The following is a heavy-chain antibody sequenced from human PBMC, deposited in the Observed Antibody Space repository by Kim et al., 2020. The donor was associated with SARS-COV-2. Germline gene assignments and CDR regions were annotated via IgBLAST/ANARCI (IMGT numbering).Heavy chain of an antibody. V-gene: IGHV3-15*01. D-gene: IGHD3-10*01. CDR1: GFTFSNAW. J-gene: IGHJ4*02. Sequence: GGSLRLSCAASGFTFSNAWMSWVRQAPGKGLEWVGRIKSKTDGGTTDYAAHVKGRFTISRDDSTNTLYLQMNSLKTEDTAVYYCTTDRLPTYYYGSGSYFYQYYFDYWGQGTLVTVSS. CDR3: TTDRLPTYYYGSGSYFYQYYFDY. CDR2: IKSKTDGGTT.